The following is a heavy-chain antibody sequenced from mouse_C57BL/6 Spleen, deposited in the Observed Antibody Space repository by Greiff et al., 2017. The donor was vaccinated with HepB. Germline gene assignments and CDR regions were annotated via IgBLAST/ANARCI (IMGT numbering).Heavy chain of an antibody. CDR3: ASIYYDDAMDY. CDR1: GFSLTSYG. CDR2: IWSGGST. V-gene: IGHV2-2*01. Sequence: VKLVESGPGLVQPSQSLSITCTVSGFSLTSYGVHWVRQSPGKGLEWLGVIWSGGSTDYNAAFISRLSISKDNSKSQVFFKMNSLQADDTAIYYCASIYYDDAMDYWGQGTSVTVSS. J-gene: IGHJ4*01. D-gene: IGHD2-4*01.